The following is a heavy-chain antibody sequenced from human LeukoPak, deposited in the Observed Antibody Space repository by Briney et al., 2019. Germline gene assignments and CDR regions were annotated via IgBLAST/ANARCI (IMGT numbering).Heavy chain of an antibody. V-gene: IGHV1-18*04. CDR1: GYTFTSYY. CDR3: ARESTYYDFWSGYYIPDY. D-gene: IGHD3-3*01. Sequence: ASVKVSCKASGYTFTSYYMHWVRQAPGQGLEWMGWISAYNGNTNYAQKLQGRVTMTTDTSTSTAYMELRSLRSDDTAVYYCARESTYYDFWSGYYIPDYWGQGTLVTVSS. CDR2: ISAYNGNT. J-gene: IGHJ4*02.